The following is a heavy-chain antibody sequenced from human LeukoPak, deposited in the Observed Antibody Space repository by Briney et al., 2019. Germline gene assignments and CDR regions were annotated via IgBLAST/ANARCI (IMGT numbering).Heavy chain of an antibody. CDR2: ISYDGSNK. Sequence: GRSLRLSCAASGFTFSSFAMHWVRQAPGKGLEWVAVISYDGSNKYYADSVKGRFTRSRDNSKNTLYLQMNSLRAEDTAVYYCAKSNGQWLANNWFDPWGQGTLVTVSS. J-gene: IGHJ5*02. CDR1: GFTFSSFA. V-gene: IGHV3-30*18. CDR3: AKSNGQWLANNWFDP. D-gene: IGHD6-19*01.